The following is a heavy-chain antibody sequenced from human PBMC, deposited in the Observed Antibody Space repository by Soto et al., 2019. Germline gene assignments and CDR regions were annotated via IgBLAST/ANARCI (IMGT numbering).Heavy chain of an antibody. CDR2: ISSSSSTI. V-gene: IGHV3-48*01. D-gene: IGHD3-16*01. CDR3: AKEGSDLGYYYGMDV. CDR1: GFTFSSYS. J-gene: IGHJ6*02. Sequence: GGSLRLSCAASGFTFSSYSMNWVRQAPGKGLEWVSYISSSSSTIYYADSVKGRFTISRDNAKNSLYLQMNSLRAEDTAVYYCAKEGSDLGYYYGMDVWGQGTTVTVSS.